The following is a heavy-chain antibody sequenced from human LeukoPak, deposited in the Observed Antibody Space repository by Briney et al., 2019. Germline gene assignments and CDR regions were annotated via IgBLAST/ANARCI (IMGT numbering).Heavy chain of an antibody. V-gene: IGHV4-34*01. CDR2: INHSGST. CDR3: ATLDYYDSSGYESGRKEFDY. Sequence: PSETLSLTCAVYGGAFSGYYWSWIRQPPGKGLEWIGEINHSGSTNYNPSLKSRVTISVDTSKNQFSLKLSSVTAADTAVYYCATLDYYDSSGYESGRKEFDYWGQGTLVTVSS. D-gene: IGHD3-22*01. J-gene: IGHJ4*02. CDR1: GGAFSGYY.